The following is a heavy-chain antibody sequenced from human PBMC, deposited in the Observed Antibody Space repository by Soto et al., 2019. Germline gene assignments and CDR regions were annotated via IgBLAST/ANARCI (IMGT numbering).Heavy chain of an antibody. CDR1: GYTFSCYS. Sequence: ASVKVSCKTSGYTFSCYSINWVRQAPGQGLEWMAWISTNSGNTHYAERLQGRVTVTLDKTARTAFMEMWGLTSDDTAVYFCARDNGYYDFWGQGTLVTVSS. CDR3: ARDNGYYDF. CDR2: ISTNSGNT. V-gene: IGHV1-18*01. D-gene: IGHD2-8*01. J-gene: IGHJ4*02.